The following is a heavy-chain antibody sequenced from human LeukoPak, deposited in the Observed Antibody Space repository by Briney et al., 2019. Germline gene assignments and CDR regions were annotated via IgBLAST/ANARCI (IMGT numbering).Heavy chain of an antibody. CDR3: ARDSTCSSTSCYAGYYYYGMDV. V-gene: IGHV3-48*03. CDR2: ISSSGSTI. Sequence: GGSLRLSCAASGFTFSSYEMNWVRQAPGKGLEWVSYISSSGSTIYSADSVKGRFTISRDNAKNSLYLQMNSLRAEDTAVYYCARDSTCSSTSCYAGYYYYGMDVWGQGTTVTVSS. CDR1: GFTFSSYE. D-gene: IGHD2-2*01. J-gene: IGHJ6*02.